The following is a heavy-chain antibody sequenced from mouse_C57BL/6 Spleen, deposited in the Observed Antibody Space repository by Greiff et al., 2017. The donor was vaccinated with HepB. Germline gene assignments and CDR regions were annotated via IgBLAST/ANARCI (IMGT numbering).Heavy chain of an antibody. J-gene: IGHJ2*01. D-gene: IGHD1-2*01. CDR2: INYDGSST. V-gene: IGHV5-16*01. Sequence: EVMLVESEGGLVQPGSSMKLSCTASGFTFSDYYMAWVRQVPEKGLEWVANINYDGSSTYYLDSLKSRFIISRDNAKNILYLQMSSLKSEDTATYYCAREDTTALFDYWGQGTTLTVSS. CDR1: GFTFSDYY. CDR3: AREDTTALFDY.